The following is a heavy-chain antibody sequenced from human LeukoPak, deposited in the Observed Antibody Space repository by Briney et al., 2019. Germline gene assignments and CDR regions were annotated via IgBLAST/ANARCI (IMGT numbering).Heavy chain of an antibody. J-gene: IGHJ4*02. Sequence: ASVKVSCKASGYTFIHHYVRWVRQAPGQGLEWMGIINPNGGSTFYAQNFQGRVTMTRDTSTSTVYMELSSLRSEDTAVYYCARELLLHWGQGTLVTVSS. D-gene: IGHD2-15*01. CDR1: GYTFIHHY. CDR3: ARELLLH. V-gene: IGHV1-46*01. CDR2: INPNGGST.